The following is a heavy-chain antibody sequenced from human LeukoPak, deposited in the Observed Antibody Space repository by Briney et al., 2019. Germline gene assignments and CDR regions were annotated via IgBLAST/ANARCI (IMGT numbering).Heavy chain of an antibody. D-gene: IGHD1-26*01. Sequence: GGSLRLSCAASGFTFSTYGMSWVRQAPGKGLEWVSAMSGSGDRTYYADSVKGRFTISRDNSKNTLYLQMNSLRAEDTAVYYCARDRVGAILFFDYWGQGTLVTVSS. CDR1: GFTFSTYG. CDR2: MSGSGDRT. V-gene: IGHV3-23*01. J-gene: IGHJ4*02. CDR3: ARDRVGAILFFDY.